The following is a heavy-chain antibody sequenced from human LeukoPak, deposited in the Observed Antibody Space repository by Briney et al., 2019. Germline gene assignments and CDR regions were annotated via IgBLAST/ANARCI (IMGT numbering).Heavy chain of an antibody. V-gene: IGHV3-23*01. CDR2: ISGSGGRT. D-gene: IGHD5-12*01. CDR1: GFTFGSFA. Sequence: PGGSLRLSCAASGFTFGSFAMSWVRQAPGKGLEWVSAISGSGGRTYYADSVRGRFAISRDNSKNTLYLQMNSLRAEDTAVYYCAKEANSGYESDALDIWGQGTMVTVSS. J-gene: IGHJ3*02. CDR3: AKEANSGYESDALDI.